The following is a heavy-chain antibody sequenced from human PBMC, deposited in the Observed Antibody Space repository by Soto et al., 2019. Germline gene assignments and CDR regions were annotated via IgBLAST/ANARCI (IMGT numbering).Heavy chain of an antibody. Sequence: PGESLKISCKASGYSFTDYWMGWVRQMPGNGLEWLGIIHPRDSDVRHNSSLKGQVTMSADKSISTAYLQWSSLKASDSAKYFCGRVSGDGDDMDVWGQGTTVTVSS. D-gene: IGHD3-10*02. V-gene: IGHV5-51*01. CDR3: GRVSGDGDDMDV. J-gene: IGHJ6*02. CDR1: GYSFTDYW. CDR2: IHPRDSDV.